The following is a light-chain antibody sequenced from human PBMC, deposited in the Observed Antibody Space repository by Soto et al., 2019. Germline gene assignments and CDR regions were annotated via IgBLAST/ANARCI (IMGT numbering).Light chain of an antibody. CDR2: EVS. V-gene: IGLV2-14*01. Sequence: QSALTQPASVSGSAGQSITISCTGTSSDVGGYNYVSWYQQHPGKAPKLMIYEVSNRPSGVSNRFSGSKSGNTASLTISGLXAEDEADYYCSSYTSSSTLVVFGTGTKVTVL. J-gene: IGLJ1*01. CDR3: SSYTSSSTLVV. CDR1: SSDVGGYNY.